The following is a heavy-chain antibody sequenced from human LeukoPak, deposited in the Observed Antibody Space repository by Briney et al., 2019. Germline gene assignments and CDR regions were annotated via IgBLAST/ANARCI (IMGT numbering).Heavy chain of an antibody. CDR2: IYHSGST. Sequence: SQTLSLTCAVSGGSISSGGYSWSWIRQPPGKGLEWIGYIYHSGSTYYNPSLKSRVTISVDRPKNQFSLKLSSVTAADTAVYYCATSYDILTGHHAFDIWGQGTMVTVSS. CDR1: GGSISSGGYS. CDR3: ATSYDILTGHHAFDI. V-gene: IGHV4-30-2*01. J-gene: IGHJ3*02. D-gene: IGHD3-9*01.